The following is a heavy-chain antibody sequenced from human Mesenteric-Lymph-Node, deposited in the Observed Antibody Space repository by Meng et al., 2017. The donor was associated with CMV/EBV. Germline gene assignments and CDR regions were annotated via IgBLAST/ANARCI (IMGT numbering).Heavy chain of an antibody. J-gene: IGHJ4*02. V-gene: IGHV1-46*01. CDR1: GYSFTGQY. CDR2: INPNGPRT. D-gene: IGHD3-3*01. Sequence: ASVKVSCKASGYSFTGQYIHWVRQAPGQGLEWMGVINPNGPRTQYAQKFRDRVTMTRDTSTSTVYMELSSLRSEDTAVYYCARLIGAVAPAPTVDFWSGYFDYWGQGSLVTVSS. CDR3: ARLIGAVAPAPTVDFWSGYFDY.